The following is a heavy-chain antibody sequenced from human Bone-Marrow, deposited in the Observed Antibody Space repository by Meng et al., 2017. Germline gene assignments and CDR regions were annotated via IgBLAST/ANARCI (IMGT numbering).Heavy chain of an antibody. CDR2: IYYSGTT. D-gene: IGHD3-16*01. CDR3: ARDIRQGGNIWFDP. J-gene: IGHJ5*02. CDR1: DGSISSGGYY. Sequence: QVQLQQPGPGLAEPSQPLSLTCIVCDGSISSGGYYCSWIRQHPGKGLEWIGYIYYSGTTYYNPSLSSLVTISVDTSKNQFSLNLSSVTAADTAVYYCARDIRQGGNIWFDPWGQGTLVTVSS. V-gene: IGHV4-31*01.